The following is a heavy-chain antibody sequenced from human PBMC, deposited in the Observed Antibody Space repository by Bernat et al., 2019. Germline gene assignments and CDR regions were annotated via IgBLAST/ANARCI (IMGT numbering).Heavy chain of an antibody. Sequence: EVQLVESGGGLVQPGGSLRLSCAASGFTVSSNYMSWVRQAPGEGLEWVSVIYSGGSTYYADSVKGRFTISRDNSKNTLYLQMNSLRAEDTAVYYCAREMGIRYFDWLRNWYFDLWGRGTLVTVSS. J-gene: IGHJ2*01. CDR2: IYSGGST. CDR3: AREMGIRYFDWLRNWYFDL. D-gene: IGHD3-9*01. CDR1: GFTVSSNY. V-gene: IGHV3-66*01.